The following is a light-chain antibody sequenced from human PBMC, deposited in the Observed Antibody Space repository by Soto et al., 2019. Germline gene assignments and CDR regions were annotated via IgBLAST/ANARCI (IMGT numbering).Light chain of an antibody. Sequence: VLTQSPGTLSLSPGERATISCRASQSISSSYLAWYQHKPGQAPRLLIYGASSRATGIPHRFSGSGSGTEFTLTISRLEPEDCGVYYCQQYDGSPPYTFGQGTRLEIK. CDR1: QSISSSY. J-gene: IGKJ2*01. CDR3: QQYDGSPPYT. CDR2: GAS. V-gene: IGKV3-20*01.